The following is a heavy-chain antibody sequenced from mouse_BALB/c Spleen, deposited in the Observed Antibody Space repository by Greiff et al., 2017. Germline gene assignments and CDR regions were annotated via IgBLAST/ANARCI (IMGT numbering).Heavy chain of an antibody. V-gene: IGHV2-9*02. D-gene: IGHD2-3*01. Sequence: VQVVESGPGLVAPSQSLSITCTVSGFSLTSYGVHWVRQPPGKGLEWLGVIWAGGSTNYNSALMSRLSISKDNSKSQVFLKMNSLQTDDTAMYYCATYDGYEYFDVWGAGTTVTVSS. CDR3: ATYDGYEYFDV. J-gene: IGHJ1*01. CDR2: IWAGGST. CDR1: GFSLTSYG.